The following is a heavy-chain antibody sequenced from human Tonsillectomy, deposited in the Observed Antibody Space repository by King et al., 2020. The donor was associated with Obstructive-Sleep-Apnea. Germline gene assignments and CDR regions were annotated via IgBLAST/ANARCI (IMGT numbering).Heavy chain of an antibody. V-gene: IGHV4-4*07. CDR2: IYTIGST. Sequence: QLQESGPGLVEPSETLSLTCTVSGASVNSFYWSWIRQPAGEGLEWIGRIYTIGSTDYNPSLKSRVTMSVDTSKNQFSLKLTSVTAADTAVYYCARVGETIYYYYGMDVWGQGTTVTVSS. CDR3: ARVGETIYYYYGMDV. J-gene: IGHJ6*02. D-gene: IGHD1-7*01. CDR1: GASVNSFY.